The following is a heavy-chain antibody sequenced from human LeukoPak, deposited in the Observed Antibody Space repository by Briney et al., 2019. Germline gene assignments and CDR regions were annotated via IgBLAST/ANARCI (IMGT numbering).Heavy chain of an antibody. V-gene: IGHV3-33*06. J-gene: IGHJ4*02. D-gene: IGHD3-22*01. CDR2: IWYDGSNK. CDR3: AKDLRSGYYYDSTLDY. CDR1: GFTFSSYG. Sequence: PGGSLRLSCAASGFTFSSYGMHWVRQAPGKGLEWVAVIWYDGSNKYYADSVKGRFTISRDNSKNTLYLQMNSLRAEDTAVYYCAKDLRSGYYYDSTLDYWGQGTMVTVFS.